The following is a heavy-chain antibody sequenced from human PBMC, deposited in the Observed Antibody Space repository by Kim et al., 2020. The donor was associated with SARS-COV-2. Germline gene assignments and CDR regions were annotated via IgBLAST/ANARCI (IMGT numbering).Heavy chain of an antibody. CDR1: GGTFSSYA. V-gene: IGHV1-69*13. D-gene: IGHD2-2*02. CDR3: ARGRGCSSTSCYIWDRVGYFDY. J-gene: IGHJ4*02. Sequence: SVKVSCKASGGTFSSYAISWVRQAPGQGLEWMGGIIPIFGTANYAQKFQGRVTITADESTSTAYMELRSLRSEDTAVYYCARGRGCSSTSCYIWDRVGYFDYWGQGTLVTVSS. CDR2: IIPIFGTA.